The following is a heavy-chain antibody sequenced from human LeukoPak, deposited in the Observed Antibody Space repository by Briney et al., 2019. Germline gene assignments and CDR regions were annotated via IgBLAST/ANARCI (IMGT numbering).Heavy chain of an antibody. CDR3: ARPCTGSYFGGGY. CDR2: IYPGDSDI. D-gene: IGHD1-26*01. J-gene: IGHJ4*02. CDR1: GYSFTSYW. V-gene: IGHV5-51*01. Sequence: GESLKISYKGSGYSFTSYWIGWVRQMPGKGLEWMGVIYPGDSDIRYSPSFQGQVTISADKSISTAYLQWSSLKASDTAMYYCARPCTGSYFGGGYWGQGTLVTVSS.